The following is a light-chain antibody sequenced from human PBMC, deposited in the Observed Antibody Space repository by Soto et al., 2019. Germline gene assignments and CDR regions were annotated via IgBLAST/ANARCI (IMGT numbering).Light chain of an antibody. V-gene: IGLV2-23*01. J-gene: IGLJ1*01. CDR3: CSYAGSNTLYV. CDR1: SSDVGSYNL. Sequence: QSALTQPASVSGSPGQSITISCTGTSSDVGSYNLVSWYQHHPGKAPKVMIYEGSKRPSGVSNRFSGSKSGNTASLTISGLQAEDEADYYCCSYAGSNTLYVYGTGTKVTVL. CDR2: EGS.